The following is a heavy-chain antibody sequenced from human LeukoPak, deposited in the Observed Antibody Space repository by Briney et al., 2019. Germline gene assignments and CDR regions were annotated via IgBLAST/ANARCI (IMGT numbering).Heavy chain of an antibody. Sequence: PGGSLRLSCAASGFTFSSYSMNWVRQAPGKGLEWVSSISSSSSYIYYADSMKGRFTISRDNAKNSLYLQMNSLRAEDTAVYYCARDRSLSWFDLWGQGTLVTVSS. CDR2: ISSSSSYI. CDR1: GFTFSSYS. CDR3: ARDRSLSWFDL. D-gene: IGHD3-16*02. J-gene: IGHJ5*02. V-gene: IGHV3-21*01.